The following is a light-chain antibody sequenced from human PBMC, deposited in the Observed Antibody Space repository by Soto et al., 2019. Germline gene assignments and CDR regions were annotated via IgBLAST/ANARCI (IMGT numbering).Light chain of an antibody. CDR3: HQYDSYPRT. CDR2: KAS. Sequence: IQMTQSPATLSASLGDRVTITCRASQSLDRDYLAWYQQKPGKAPNLLIYKASTLETGVSSRFTGGGSGTVFTLTISSLQPDDFATYYCHQYDSYPRTFGPGTTVDLK. CDR1: QSLDRDY. J-gene: IGKJ1*01. V-gene: IGKV1-5*03.